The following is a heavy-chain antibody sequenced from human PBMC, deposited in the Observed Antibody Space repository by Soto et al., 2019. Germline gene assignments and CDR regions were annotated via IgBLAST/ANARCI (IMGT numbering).Heavy chain of an antibody. CDR2: ISGSGGST. Sequence: PGGSLRLPCAASGFTFSSYAMSWVRQAPGKGLERVSAISGSGGSTHYADSVKGRFTISRDNSKNTLYLQMNSLRAEDTAVYYCAAQKAIVVVVAAPLYGMDVWGQGTTVTVSS. CDR3: AAQKAIVVVVAAPLYGMDV. V-gene: IGHV3-23*01. J-gene: IGHJ6*02. CDR1: GFTFSSYA. D-gene: IGHD2-15*01.